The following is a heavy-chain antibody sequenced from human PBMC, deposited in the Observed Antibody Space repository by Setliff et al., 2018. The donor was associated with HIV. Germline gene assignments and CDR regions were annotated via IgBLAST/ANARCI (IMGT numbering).Heavy chain of an antibody. J-gene: IGHJ4*02. CDR2: VSPKSGNS. CDR3: ARKKTNGWYDFDY. D-gene: IGHD6-19*01. CDR1: GYTFTTYD. Sequence: WASVNVSCKAFGYTFTTYDIHWVRQATGQGLEWMAWVSPKSGNSGLAQKFQGRSTMTRNTSISTVYMEVSSLRSEDAAVYYCARKKTNGWYDFDYWGQGALVTVSS. V-gene: IGHV1-8*02.